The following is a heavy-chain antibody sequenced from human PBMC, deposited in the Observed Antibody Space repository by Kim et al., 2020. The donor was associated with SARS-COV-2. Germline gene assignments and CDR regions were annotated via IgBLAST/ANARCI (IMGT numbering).Heavy chain of an antibody. CDR3: ASAREWYYMDV. V-gene: IGHV4-4*02. Sequence: TNSNPSLKSRGTISVDKSKNQFSLKLSSVTAADTAVYYCASAREWYYMDVWGKGTTVTVSS. J-gene: IGHJ6*03. D-gene: IGHD3-3*01. CDR2: T.